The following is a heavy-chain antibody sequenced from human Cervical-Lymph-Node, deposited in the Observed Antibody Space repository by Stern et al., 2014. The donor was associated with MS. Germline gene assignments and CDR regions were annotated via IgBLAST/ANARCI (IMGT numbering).Heavy chain of an antibody. CDR2: INTDGSSP. D-gene: IGHD6-13*01. V-gene: IGHV3-74*01. J-gene: IGHJ4*02. CDR3: SGSNWYFFDY. Sequence: EVQLVESGGGLVQPGGSLRLSCAASGFTFDSYSMHWVRQVPGKGLVWVSRINTDGSSPRYADSVKGRFTISRDNAKNMLYLETNSLRAEDTAVYYCSGSNWYFFDYWGQGTLVTVSS. CDR1: GFTFDSYS.